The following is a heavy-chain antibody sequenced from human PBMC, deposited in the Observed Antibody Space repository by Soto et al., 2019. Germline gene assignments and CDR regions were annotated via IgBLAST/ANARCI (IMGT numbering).Heavy chain of an antibody. CDR2: IKEDGSEK. J-gene: IGHJ5*02. Sequence: EVQLVESGGGLVQPGGSLRVSCAGSGFTFSRYWMSWVRQAPGKGLEWVANIKEDGSEKYYVDSVNGRFTISRDNAKNSLYLQMNSLSAEDTAVYYCTRDQCQPGESWGQGTRVAVSS. CDR3: TRDQCQPGES. D-gene: IGHD3-16*01. CDR1: GFTFSRYW. V-gene: IGHV3-7*01.